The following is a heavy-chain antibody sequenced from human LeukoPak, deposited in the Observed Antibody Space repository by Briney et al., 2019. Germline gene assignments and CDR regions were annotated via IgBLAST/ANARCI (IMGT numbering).Heavy chain of an antibody. Sequence: GRSLRLSCAASGFTFSSYAMHWVRQAPGKGLEWVAVVSYDGSNKYYADSAKGRFTISRDNSKNTLYLQMNSLRAEDTAVYYCASSSSSYFDYWGQGTLVTVSS. D-gene: IGHD6-6*01. J-gene: IGHJ4*02. CDR2: VSYDGSNK. CDR3: ASSSSSYFDY. V-gene: IGHV3-30-3*01. CDR1: GFTFSSYA.